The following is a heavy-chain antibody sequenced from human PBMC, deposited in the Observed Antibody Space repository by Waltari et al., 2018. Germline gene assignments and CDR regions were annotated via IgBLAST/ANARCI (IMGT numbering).Heavy chain of an antibody. CDR3: AKGYSSSPYYYYGMDV. CDR1: GFTFSSYA. D-gene: IGHD6-13*01. J-gene: IGHJ6*02. V-gene: IGHV3-23*01. Sequence: EVQLLESGGGLVQPGGSLRLSCAASGFTFSSYAMSWVRQAPGKGLEWVSAISGRGGSTYYADSVKGRFTISRDNSKNTLYLQMNSLRAEDTAVYYCAKGYSSSPYYYYGMDVWGQGTTVTVSS. CDR2: ISGRGGST.